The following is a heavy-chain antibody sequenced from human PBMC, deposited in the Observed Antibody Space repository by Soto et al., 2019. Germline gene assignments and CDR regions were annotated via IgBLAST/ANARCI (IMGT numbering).Heavy chain of an antibody. CDR2: MYSSGST. CDR3: ARVRTTEGPYYYYGMDV. J-gene: IGHJ6*02. V-gene: IGHV4-39*07. D-gene: IGHD4-4*01. Sequence: SETLSLTCTVSAGSISRSNYYWGWIRQPPGKGLEWIGSMYSSGSTNYNPSLKSRVTISVDTSKNQFSLKLSSVTAAGTAVYYCARVRTTEGPYYYYGMDVWGQGTTVTVSS. CDR1: AGSISRSNYY.